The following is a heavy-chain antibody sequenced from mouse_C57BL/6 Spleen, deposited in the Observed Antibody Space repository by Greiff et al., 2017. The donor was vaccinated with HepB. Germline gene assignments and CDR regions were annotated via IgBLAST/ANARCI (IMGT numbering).Heavy chain of an antibody. CDR3: AMVITTVVYVDV. D-gene: IGHD1-1*01. CDR1: GYTFTSYW. Sequence: QVQLQQPGAELVRPGSSVKLSCKASGYTFTSYWMHWVKQRPIQGLEWIGNIDPSDSETHYNQKFKDKATLTVDKSSSTAYMQLSSLTSEDSAVYYCAMVITTVVYVDVWGTGTTVTVSS. J-gene: IGHJ1*03. CDR2: IDPSDSET. V-gene: IGHV1-52*01.